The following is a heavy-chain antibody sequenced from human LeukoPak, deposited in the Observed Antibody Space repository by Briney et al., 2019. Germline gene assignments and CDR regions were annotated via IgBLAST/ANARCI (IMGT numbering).Heavy chain of an antibody. V-gene: IGHV5-51*01. Sequence: GESLKISCKASGYSFTNYWIGWVRQMPGKGLEYMGIIYPGDSDTRYSPSFQGQVTISADGSINTVYLQWSALKASDTAIYYCARHTIYSPGGQNWFDPWGQGTLVTVSS. CDR2: IYPGDSDT. CDR3: ARHTIYSPGGQNWFDP. D-gene: IGHD3-16*01. CDR1: GYSFTNYW. J-gene: IGHJ5*02.